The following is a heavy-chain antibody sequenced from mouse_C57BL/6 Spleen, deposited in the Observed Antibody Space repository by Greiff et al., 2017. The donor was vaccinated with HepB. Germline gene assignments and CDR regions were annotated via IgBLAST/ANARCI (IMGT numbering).Heavy chain of an antibody. V-gene: IGHV1-15*01. CDR3: TALRSDY. Sequence: QVQLKESGAELVRPGASVTLSCKASGYTFTDYEMHWVKQTPVHGLEWIGAIGPETGGTAYNQKFKGKAILTADKSSSTAYMELRSLTSEDSAVYYCTALRSDYWGQGTTLTVSS. D-gene: IGHD1-1*01. CDR2: IGPETGGT. CDR1: GYTFTDYE. J-gene: IGHJ2*01.